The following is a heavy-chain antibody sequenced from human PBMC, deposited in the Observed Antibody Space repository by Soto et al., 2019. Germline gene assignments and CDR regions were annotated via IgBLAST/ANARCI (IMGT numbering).Heavy chain of an antibody. CDR2: IRSKAYGGTT. Sequence: GGSLRLSCTASGFTFGDYAMSWFRQAPGKGLEWVGFIRSKAYGGTTEYAASVKGRFTISRDDSKSIAYLQMNSLKTEDTAVYYCTRYDCSSTSCYDYYYGMDVWGQGTTVTVSS. V-gene: IGHV3-49*03. D-gene: IGHD2-2*01. J-gene: IGHJ6*02. CDR3: TRYDCSSTSCYDYYYGMDV. CDR1: GFTFGDYA.